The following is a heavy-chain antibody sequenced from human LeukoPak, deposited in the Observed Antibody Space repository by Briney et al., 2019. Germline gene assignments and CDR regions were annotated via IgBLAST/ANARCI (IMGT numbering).Heavy chain of an antibody. Sequence: GGSLSLSCAASGFTFCNYSMNWVRQAPGKGLEWVSSISSSSSYISYADSVKGRFTISRDNARNSLYLQMNILRPEDTAVYYCARDRMGVGATIYWGQGTLVTVSS. CDR1: GFTFCNYS. CDR3: ARDRMGVGATIY. D-gene: IGHD1-26*01. V-gene: IGHV3-21*04. CDR2: ISSSSSYI. J-gene: IGHJ4*02.